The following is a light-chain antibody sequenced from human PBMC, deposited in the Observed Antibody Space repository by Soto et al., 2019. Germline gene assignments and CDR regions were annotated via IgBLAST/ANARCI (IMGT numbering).Light chain of an antibody. CDR2: GAS. CDR1: QSISDT. Sequence: EIVMTQSPATLSVSPGGRATVSCRASQSISDTLAWYQQKPGQAPRLLIYGASTRATGFPARFSGSGSGADFTLTISSLQSEDFAVYYCQQYDNWPWTFGQGTKVEIK. CDR3: QQYDNWPWT. J-gene: IGKJ1*01. V-gene: IGKV3-15*01.